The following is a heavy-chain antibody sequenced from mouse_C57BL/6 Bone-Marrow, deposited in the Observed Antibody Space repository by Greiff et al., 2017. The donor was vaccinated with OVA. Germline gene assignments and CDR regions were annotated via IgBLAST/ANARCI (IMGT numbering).Heavy chain of an antibody. Sequence: QVQLQQPGAELVKPGASVKLSCKASGYTFTSYWMHWVKQRPGQGLEWIGMIHPNSGSTNYNEKFKSKATLTVDTSSSTAYMQLSSLASEDSAVYYCERGGYDGDLWGQGTTLTVSS. D-gene: IGHD2-3*01. CDR3: ERGGYDGDL. J-gene: IGHJ2*01. CDR1: GYTFTSYW. CDR2: IHPNSGST. V-gene: IGHV1-64*01.